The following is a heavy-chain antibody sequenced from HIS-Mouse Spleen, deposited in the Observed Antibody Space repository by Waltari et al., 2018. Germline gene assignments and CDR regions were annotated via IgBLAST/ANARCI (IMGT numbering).Heavy chain of an antibody. Sequence: QVQLVQSGAEVKKPGASVKVSCKASGYTFTSYGLSWVRQAPGQGLEWMGGISAYNGNTNYEQKLQGRVTMTTDTSTSTAYMELRSLRSDDTAVYYCARDPRGLLWFGELFRFDYWGQGTLVTVSS. J-gene: IGHJ4*02. CDR2: ISAYNGNT. V-gene: IGHV1-18*01. CDR3: ARDPRGLLWFGELFRFDY. D-gene: IGHD3-10*01. CDR1: GYTFTSYG.